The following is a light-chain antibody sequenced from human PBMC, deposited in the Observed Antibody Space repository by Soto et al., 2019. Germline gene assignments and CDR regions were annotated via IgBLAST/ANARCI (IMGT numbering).Light chain of an antibody. CDR3: MQDTHCPPKT. CDR1: QSLVYSDGNTY. CDR2: RVS. Sequence: DVVMTQSPLSLPVTLGQPASISCRSSQSLVYSDGNTYLNWFQQRPGQSPRRLIYRVSNRDSGVPDRFSGSGSGTDFILKISRVEAEDVWGYYCMQDTHCPPKTFCRGTKVDVK. V-gene: IGKV2-30*01. J-gene: IGKJ1*01.